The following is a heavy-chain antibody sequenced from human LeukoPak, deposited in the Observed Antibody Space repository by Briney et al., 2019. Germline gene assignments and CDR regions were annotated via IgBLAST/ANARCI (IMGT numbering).Heavy chain of an antibody. J-gene: IGHJ6*03. CDR3: ARSSERYYYGSGSSYYMDV. D-gene: IGHD3-10*01. CDR1: GGSISSYY. Sequence: SETLSLTCTVSGGSISSYYWSWIRQPPGKGLEWIGYIYYSGSTNYNPSLKSRVTISVDTSKNQFSLKLSSVTAADTAVYYCARSSERYYYGSGSSYYMDVWGKGTTVTVSS. V-gene: IGHV4-59*01. CDR2: IYYSGST.